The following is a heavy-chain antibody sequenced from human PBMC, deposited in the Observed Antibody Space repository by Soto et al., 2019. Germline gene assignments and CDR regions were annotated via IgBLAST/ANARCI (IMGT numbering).Heavy chain of an antibody. J-gene: IGHJ6*02. CDR1: GYTFTSYD. CDR3: ARDEWFGELLNYYGMDV. V-gene: IGHV1-69*13. Sequence: ASVKVSCKASGYTFTSYDINWVRQATGQGLEWMGWIIPIFGTANYAQKFQGRVTITADESTSTAYMELSSLRSEDTAVYYCARDEWFGELLNYYGMDVWGQGTTVTVSS. D-gene: IGHD3-10*01. CDR2: IIPIFGTA.